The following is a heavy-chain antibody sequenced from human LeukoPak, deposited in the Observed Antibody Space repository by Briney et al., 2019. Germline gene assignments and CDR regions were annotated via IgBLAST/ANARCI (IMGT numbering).Heavy chain of an antibody. D-gene: IGHD2-2*01. V-gene: IGHV4-38-2*01. Sequence: PSETLSLTCAVSGYSISSGYYWGWIRQPPGKGLEWIGSIYHSGSTNYNPSLKSRVTMSVDTSKNQFSLKLSPVTAADTAVYYCARSGFCSSTSCYRFDWFDPWGQGTLVTVSS. CDR3: ARSGFCSSTSCYRFDWFDP. CDR2: IYHSGST. CDR1: GYSISSGYY. J-gene: IGHJ5*02.